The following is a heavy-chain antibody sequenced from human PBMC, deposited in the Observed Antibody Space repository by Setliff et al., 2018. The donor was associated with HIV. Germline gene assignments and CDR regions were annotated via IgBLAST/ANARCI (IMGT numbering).Heavy chain of an antibody. J-gene: IGHJ4*02. Sequence: ASETLSLTCTVSGGSISSGSYYWSWIRQPAGKGLEWIGRTFASGSTNYNPSLKSRVTLSADTSKNQLALSLTSVTAADTAVYYCARVRLTMIMMVDYFDQWGQGTLVTVSS. CDR1: GGSISSGSYY. V-gene: IGHV4-61*02. CDR3: ARVRLTMIMMVDYFDQ. CDR2: TFASGST. D-gene: IGHD3-22*01.